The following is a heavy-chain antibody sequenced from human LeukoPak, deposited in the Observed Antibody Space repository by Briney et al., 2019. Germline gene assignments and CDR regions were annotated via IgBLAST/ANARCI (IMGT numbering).Heavy chain of an antibody. V-gene: IGHV3-21*06. CDR2: ISGDSGAI. CDR1: GFTLSSYS. Sequence: PGGSLRLSCGASGFTLSSYSMNWVRHAPGKGLEWVSSISGDSGAIYYAVSVEGRFTISRDNAKNSLYLQMNSLRAEDTAVYYCARDRSRSWSTPYNWFDPWGQGTLVTVSS. D-gene: IGHD6-13*01. CDR3: ARDRSRSWSTPYNWFDP. J-gene: IGHJ5*02.